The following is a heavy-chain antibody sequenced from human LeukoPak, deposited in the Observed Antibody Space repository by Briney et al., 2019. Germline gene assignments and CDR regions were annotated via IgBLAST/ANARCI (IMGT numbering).Heavy chain of an antibody. CDR3: ASWFYYGSGSYYNY. CDR2: IYHSGST. D-gene: IGHD3-10*01. V-gene: IGHV4-30-2*01. CDR1: GGSISSGGYY. J-gene: IGHJ4*02. Sequence: PSQTLSLTCTVSGGSISSGGYYWSWIRQPPGKGLEWIGYIYHSGSTYYNPSLKSRVTISVDRSMNQFSLKLSSVTAADTAVYYCASWFYYGSGSYYNYWGQGTLVTVSS.